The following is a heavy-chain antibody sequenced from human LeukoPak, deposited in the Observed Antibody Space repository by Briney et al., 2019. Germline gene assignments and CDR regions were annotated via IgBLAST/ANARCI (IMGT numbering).Heavy chain of an antibody. Sequence: GASVKVSCKASGYTFTSYGISWVRQAPGQGLEWMGCISAYNGNTNYAQKLQGRVTMTTDTSTSTAYMELRSLRSDDTAVYYCARDNYYYDSSRTFDYWGQGTLVTVSS. CDR2: ISAYNGNT. CDR3: ARDNYYYDSSRTFDY. J-gene: IGHJ4*02. CDR1: GYTFTSYG. V-gene: IGHV1-18*01. D-gene: IGHD3-22*01.